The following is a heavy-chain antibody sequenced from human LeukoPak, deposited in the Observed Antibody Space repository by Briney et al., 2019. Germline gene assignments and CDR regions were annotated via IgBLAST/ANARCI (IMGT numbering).Heavy chain of an antibody. Sequence: PGGSLRLSCAASGFTFSSYGMHWVRQAPGKGLEWVAVIWYDGSNKYYADSVKGRFTISRGNSKNTLYLQMNSLRAEDTAVYYCARELRTDAFDIWGQGTMVTVSS. D-gene: IGHD3-10*01. CDR3: ARELRTDAFDI. CDR1: GFTFSSYG. J-gene: IGHJ3*02. V-gene: IGHV3-33*01. CDR2: IWYDGSNK.